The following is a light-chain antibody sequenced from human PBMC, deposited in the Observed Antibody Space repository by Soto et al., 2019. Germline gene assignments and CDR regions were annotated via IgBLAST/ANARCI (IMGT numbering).Light chain of an antibody. Sequence: QSVLTQPPSASGSPGQSVTISCTGTSSDVGDYNYVSWFQQQPGKAPKLMIFEVTKRPSGVPDRFSGSKSGNTASLTVSGLQADDEADYYCSSYAGSATVVFGGGTQLTVL. V-gene: IGLV2-8*01. CDR2: EVT. J-gene: IGLJ2*01. CDR1: SSDVGDYNY. CDR3: SSYAGSATVV.